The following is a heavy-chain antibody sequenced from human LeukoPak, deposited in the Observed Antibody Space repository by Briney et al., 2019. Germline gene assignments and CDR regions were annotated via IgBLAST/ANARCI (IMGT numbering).Heavy chain of an antibody. J-gene: IGHJ4*02. CDR2: IWYDGSNK. Sequence: GGSLRLSCAASGFTFSSYGMHWVRQAPGKGLEWVAVIWYDGSNKYYADSVKGRFTISRDNSKNTLYLQMNSLRAEDTAVYYCARDRDPGYYYDSSGYYDYWGQGALVTVSS. D-gene: IGHD3-22*01. V-gene: IGHV3-33*01. CDR1: GFTFSSYG. CDR3: ARDRDPGYYYDSSGYYDY.